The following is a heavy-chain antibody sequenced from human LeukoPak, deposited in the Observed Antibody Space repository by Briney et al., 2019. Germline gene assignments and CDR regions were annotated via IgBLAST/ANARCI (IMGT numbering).Heavy chain of an antibody. CDR1: GGSISSSSYY. Sequence: PSETLSLTCTVSGGSISSSSYYWGWIRQPPGKGLEWIGSIYYSGSTYYNPSLKSRVTISVDTSKNRFSLKLSSVTAADTAVYYCAREYDSSGYYSTSPFDYWGQGTLVTVSS. CDR3: AREYDSSGYYSTSPFDY. D-gene: IGHD3-22*01. J-gene: IGHJ4*02. V-gene: IGHV4-39*07. CDR2: IYYSGST.